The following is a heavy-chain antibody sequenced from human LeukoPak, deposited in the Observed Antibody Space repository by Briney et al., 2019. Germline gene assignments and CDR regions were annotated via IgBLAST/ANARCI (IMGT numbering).Heavy chain of an antibody. CDR1: AFIFSGHW. V-gene: IGHV3-7*03. J-gene: IGHJ4*02. CDR2: IKEDGSER. Sequence: GGSLRLSCEGSAFIFSGHWMNWVRQTPGKGLEWVASIKEDGSERQYVDSVKGRFSISRDNTKGSLFLQLNSLRAEDTAVYYCAKDRYSYGFRFDYWGQGTLVTVSS. CDR3: AKDRYSYGFRFDY. D-gene: IGHD5-18*01.